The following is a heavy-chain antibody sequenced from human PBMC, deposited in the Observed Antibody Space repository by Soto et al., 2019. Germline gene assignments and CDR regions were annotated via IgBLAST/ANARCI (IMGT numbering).Heavy chain of an antibody. D-gene: IGHD2-15*01. Sequence: ASVKVSCKASGYTFTSYAMHWVRQAPGQRLEWMGWINAGNGNTKYSQKFQGRVTITRDTSASTAYMELSSLRSEDTAVYYCARGVAGGSRYCSGGSCYTFDYWGQGTLVTVSS. CDR1: GYTFTSYA. CDR3: ARGVAGGSRYCSGGSCYTFDY. CDR2: INAGNGNT. V-gene: IGHV1-3*01. J-gene: IGHJ4*02.